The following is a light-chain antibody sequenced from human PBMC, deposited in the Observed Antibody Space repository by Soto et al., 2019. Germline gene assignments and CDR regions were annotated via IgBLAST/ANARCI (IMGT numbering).Light chain of an antibody. Sequence: QSALTQPPSASGSPGQSVTISCTGTSNDVGGFSYVSWYQQHAGKAPKLMIYEARKRPSGVPDRFSGSKSGNTASLTVSELQAEDEADYYCSSYTGSNDLVFGGGTKLTVL. V-gene: IGLV2-8*01. CDR2: EAR. CDR3: SSYTGSNDLV. J-gene: IGLJ3*02. CDR1: SNDVGGFSY.